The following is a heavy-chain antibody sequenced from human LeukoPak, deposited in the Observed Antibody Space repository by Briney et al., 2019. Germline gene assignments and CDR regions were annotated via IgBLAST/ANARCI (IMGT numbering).Heavy chain of an antibody. CDR3: ARSPTYDYIWGSYLYYFDY. V-gene: IGHV4-59*01. Sequence: SETLSLTCTVSGGSISSYYWSWIRQPPGKGLEWIGYIYYSGSTNYNPSLKSRVTISVDTSKNQFSLKLSSVTAADTAVYYCARSPTYDYIWGSYLYYFDYWGQGTLVTVSP. CDR2: IYYSGST. CDR1: GGSISSYY. D-gene: IGHD3-16*02. J-gene: IGHJ4*02.